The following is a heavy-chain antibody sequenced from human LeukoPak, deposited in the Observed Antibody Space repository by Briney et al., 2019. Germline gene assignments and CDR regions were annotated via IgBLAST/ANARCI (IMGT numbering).Heavy chain of an antibody. J-gene: IGHJ3*02. CDR3: AVPGTVAVAGRWAFDI. D-gene: IGHD6-19*01. CDR1: GYRFTNYW. V-gene: IGHV5-51*01. Sequence: GESLKISCKGSGYRFTNYWIGWVRQMPGKGLEWMGIIYPGDSDTRYSPSFQGQVTISADKSISTAYLQWSSLKASDTAMYYCAVPGTVAVAGRWAFDIWGQGTMVTVSS. CDR2: IYPGDSDT.